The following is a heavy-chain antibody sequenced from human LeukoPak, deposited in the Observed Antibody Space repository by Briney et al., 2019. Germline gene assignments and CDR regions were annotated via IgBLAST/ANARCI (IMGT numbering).Heavy chain of an antibody. CDR1: GYTFTGYY. V-gene: IGHV1-2*04. D-gene: IGHD3-10*01. CDR2: INPNSGGT. CDR3: ARDPNGSGSPFDY. J-gene: IGHJ4*02. Sequence: ASVKDSCKASGYTFTGYYMHWVRQAPGQGLEWMGWINPNSGGTNYAQKFQGWVTMTRDTSISTAYMELSRLRSDDTAVYYCARDPNGSGSPFDYWGQGTLVTVSS.